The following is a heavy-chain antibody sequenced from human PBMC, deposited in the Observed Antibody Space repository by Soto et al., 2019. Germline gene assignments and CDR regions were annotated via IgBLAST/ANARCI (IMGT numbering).Heavy chain of an antibody. V-gene: IGHV3-33*01. CDR2: IWSDGSNK. CDR3: AREVLWSGYLYALDV. D-gene: IGHD5-12*01. Sequence: QVQLEESGGGVVQPGRSLRLSCAASGFTFSSSVMHWVRQAPGRGLEWVAVIWSDGSNKYYADSVTGRFAISRDNSINTLYLQMRSLCAEDTAVYYCAREVLWSGYLYALDVWGQGTTVTVSS. J-gene: IGHJ6*02. CDR1: GFTFSSSV.